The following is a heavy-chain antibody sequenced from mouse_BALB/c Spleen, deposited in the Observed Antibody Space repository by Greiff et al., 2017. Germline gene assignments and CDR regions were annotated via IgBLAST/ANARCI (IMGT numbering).Heavy chain of an antibody. Sequence: DVKLVESGGGLVKPGGSLKLSCAASGFAFSSYDMSWVRQTPEKRLEWVAYISSGGGSTYYPDTVKGRFTISRDNAKNTLYLQMSSLKSEDTAMYYCARLDYDYDVGAMDYWGQGTSVTVSS. CDR3: ARLDYDYDVGAMDY. CDR2: ISSGGGST. J-gene: IGHJ4*01. CDR1: GFAFSSYD. V-gene: IGHV5-12-1*01. D-gene: IGHD2-4*01.